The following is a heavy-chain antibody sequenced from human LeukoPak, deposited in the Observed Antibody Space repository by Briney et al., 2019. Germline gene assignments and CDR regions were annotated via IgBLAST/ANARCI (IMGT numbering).Heavy chain of an antibody. J-gene: IGHJ5*02. CDR2: INPNSGGT. CDR1: GYTFTGYY. V-gene: IGHV1-2*02. CDR3: ARKRAHYARFDP. D-gene: IGHD2-2*01. Sequence: ASVTVSCKASGYTFTGYYMHWVRQAPGQGLEWMGWINPNSGGTNYAQKFQGRVTMTRDTSISTAYMELSRLRSDDTAVYYCARKRAHYARFDPWGQGTLVTVSS.